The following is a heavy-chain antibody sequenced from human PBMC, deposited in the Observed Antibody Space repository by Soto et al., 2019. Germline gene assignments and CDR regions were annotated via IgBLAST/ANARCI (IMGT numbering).Heavy chain of an antibody. V-gene: IGHV2-5*02. Sequence: SGPTLVNPTQTLTLTCTFSGFSVSTDDVGGGWIRQPPGKALDWLAVIYWDDDKRYSPSLKSRLTITKDTSKNQVLLTVTNMDPVDTATYFCARSKYSISSFEYWGQGALVTVSS. CDR1: GFSVSTDDVG. CDR3: ARSKYSISSFEY. CDR2: IYWDDDK. J-gene: IGHJ4*02. D-gene: IGHD6-6*01.